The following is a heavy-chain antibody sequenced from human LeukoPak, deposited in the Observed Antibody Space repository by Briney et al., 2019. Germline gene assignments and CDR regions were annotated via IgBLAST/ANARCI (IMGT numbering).Heavy chain of an antibody. V-gene: IGHV5-51*01. D-gene: IGHD6-13*01. Sequence: GESLKISCKGSGYSFTSYWIGWVRQIPGKGLEWMGIIYPGDSDTRYSPSFQGQVTISADKSISTAYLQWSSLKASDTAMYYCARHDSSSWYAFDIWGQGTMVTVSS. CDR3: ARHDSSSWYAFDI. CDR1: GYSFTSYW. J-gene: IGHJ3*02. CDR2: IYPGDSDT.